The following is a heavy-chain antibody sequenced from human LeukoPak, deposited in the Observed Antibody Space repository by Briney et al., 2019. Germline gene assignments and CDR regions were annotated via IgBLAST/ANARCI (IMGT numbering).Heavy chain of an antibody. CDR2: MNQDGSGK. D-gene: IGHD3-10*01. J-gene: IGHJ4*02. CDR1: GFTFSNYW. CDR3: AKEKHYYGSIVDY. Sequence: GESLRLSCAASGFTFSNYWMTWVRQAPGKGLEWVANMNQDGSGKYYVDSVKGRFAISRDNAKNSLYLQMHSLRAEDTAIYYCAKEKHYYGSIVDYWGQGTLVTVSS. V-gene: IGHV3-7*01.